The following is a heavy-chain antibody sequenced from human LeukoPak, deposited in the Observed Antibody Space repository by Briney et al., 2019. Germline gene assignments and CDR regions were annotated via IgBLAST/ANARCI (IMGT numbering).Heavy chain of an antibody. Sequence: GASVKVSCKASGYTFTGYYMHWVRQAPGQGLEWMGWINPNSGGTNYAQKFQGRVTMTRDTSTSTAYMELRSLRSDDTAVYYCAREPPALRYFDWSPNYGMDVWGQGTTVTVSS. J-gene: IGHJ6*02. CDR1: GYTFTGYY. CDR2: INPNSGGT. V-gene: IGHV1-2*02. D-gene: IGHD3-9*01. CDR3: AREPPALRYFDWSPNYGMDV.